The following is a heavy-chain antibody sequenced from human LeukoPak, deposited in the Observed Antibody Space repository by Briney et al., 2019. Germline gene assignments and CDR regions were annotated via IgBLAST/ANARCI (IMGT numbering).Heavy chain of an antibody. CDR1: GFTFSSYA. D-gene: IGHD3-3*01. Sequence: PGGSLRLSCAASGFTFSSYAMSWVRQAPGKGLEWVSGVSSSGSSTYYTDSVKGRFTISRDNSKNTLYLQMNSLRAEDTAVYYCAKASIFGDTKYFQHWGQGTLVTVSS. CDR3: AKASIFGDTKYFQH. J-gene: IGHJ1*01. V-gene: IGHV3-23*01. CDR2: VSSSGSST.